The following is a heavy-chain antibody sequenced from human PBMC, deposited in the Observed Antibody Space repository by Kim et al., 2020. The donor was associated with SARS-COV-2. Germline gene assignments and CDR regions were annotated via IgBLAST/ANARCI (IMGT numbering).Heavy chain of an antibody. V-gene: IGHV3-48*03. D-gene: IGHD2-2*01. Sequence: GGSLRLSCAASGFTFSSYEMNWVRQAPGKGLEWVSYISSSGSTIYYADSVKGRFTISRDNAKNSLYLQMNSLRAEDTAVYYCARDGRDIVVVPAAMLRYYYYYYVDVWGKGTTVTVSS. CDR1: GFTFSSYE. CDR3: ARDGRDIVVVPAAMLRYYYYYYVDV. CDR2: ISSSGSTI. J-gene: IGHJ6*03.